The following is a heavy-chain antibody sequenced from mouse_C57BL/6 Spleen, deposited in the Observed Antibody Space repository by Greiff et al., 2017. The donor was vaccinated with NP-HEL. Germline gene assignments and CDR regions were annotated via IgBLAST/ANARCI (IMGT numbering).Heavy chain of an antibody. V-gene: IGHV1-82*01. Sequence: QVHVKQSGPELVKPGASVKISCKASGYAFSSSWMNWVKQRPGKGLEWIGRIYPGDGDTNYNGKFKGKATLTADKSSSTAYMQLSSLTSEDSAVYFCARGIYYGSSYVDFDVWGTGTTVTVSS. J-gene: IGHJ1*03. D-gene: IGHD1-1*01. CDR1: GYAFSSSW. CDR3: ARGIYYGSSYVDFDV. CDR2: IYPGDGDT.